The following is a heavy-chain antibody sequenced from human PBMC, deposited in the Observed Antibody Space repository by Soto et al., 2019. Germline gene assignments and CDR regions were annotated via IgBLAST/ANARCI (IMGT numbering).Heavy chain of an antibody. CDR3: ARALSSWDRGVFDI. CDR2: ISGYTGNA. Sequence: ASVKVSCKASGYTFSTYGLSWVRQAPGQGLEWMGWISGYTGNANHAQKLQGRVTMTTDTSTSTAYMELRSLRSDDTAVYFCARALSSWDRGVFDIWGQGTMVTVSS. V-gene: IGHV1-18*01. CDR1: GYTFSTYG. D-gene: IGHD6-13*01. J-gene: IGHJ3*02.